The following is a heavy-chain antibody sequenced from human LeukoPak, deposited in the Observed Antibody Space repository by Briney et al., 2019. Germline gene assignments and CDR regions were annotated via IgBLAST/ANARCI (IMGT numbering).Heavy chain of an antibody. Sequence: SETLSLTCTVSGVSISSHYWSWLRQPPGKGLEWIGYIYYSGSTNYNPSLKSRVTISVDTSTNQFSLKLSSVTAADTAVYYCARYRGGTGTYYYDSRGRNYYYGMDVWGQGTTVTVSS. V-gene: IGHV4-59*11. D-gene: IGHD3-22*01. J-gene: IGHJ6*02. CDR3: ARYRGGTGTYYYDSRGRNYYYGMDV. CDR2: IYYSGST. CDR1: GVSISSHY.